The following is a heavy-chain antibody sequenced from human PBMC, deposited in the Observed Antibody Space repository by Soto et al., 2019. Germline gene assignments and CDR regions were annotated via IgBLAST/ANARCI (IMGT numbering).Heavy chain of an antibody. CDR3: AHGSCSSADCYPNPYLDY. J-gene: IGHJ4*02. CDR2: IYWDDDE. D-gene: IGHD2-2*01. V-gene: IGHV2-5*02. Sequence: GLDLEWLALIYWDDDERYSPSLKIRLTITKDTSKNQVVLTMTNVDPVDTATYYCAHGSCSSADCYPNPYLDYWGQGILVTVSS.